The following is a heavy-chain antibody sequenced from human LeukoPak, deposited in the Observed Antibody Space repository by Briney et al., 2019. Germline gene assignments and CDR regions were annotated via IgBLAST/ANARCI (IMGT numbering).Heavy chain of an antibody. D-gene: IGHD2-2*01. Sequence: ASVKVSCKASGYTFTGYYMHWVRRAPGQGLEWMGWINPNSGGTNYAQKFQGRVTMTRDTSISTAYMELSRLRSDDTAVYYCARDIVVVPAAPPAFDIWGQGTMVTVSS. CDR1: GYTFTGYY. V-gene: IGHV1-2*02. CDR2: INPNSGGT. J-gene: IGHJ3*02. CDR3: ARDIVVVPAAPPAFDI.